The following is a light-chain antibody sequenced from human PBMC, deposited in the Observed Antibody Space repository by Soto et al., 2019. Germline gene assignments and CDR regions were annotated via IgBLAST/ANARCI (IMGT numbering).Light chain of an antibody. J-gene: IGKJ1*01. CDR1: QSVLYSSNNKNY. Sequence: DIVMTQSPDSLAVSLGERATINCKSSQSVLYSSNNKNYVAWYQQKPGQPHKLLIYWASTRESGVPDRFSGSGSGTDFTLNISSLQAEDVEVYYCQQYYSTLWTFGQGTKVEIK. CDR3: QQYYSTLWT. V-gene: IGKV4-1*01. CDR2: WAS.